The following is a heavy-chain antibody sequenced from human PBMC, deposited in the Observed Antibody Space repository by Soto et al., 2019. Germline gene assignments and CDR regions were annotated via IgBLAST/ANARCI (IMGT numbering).Heavy chain of an antibody. V-gene: IGHV1-8*01. CDR3: AREGTMVLGVPGGCYYYYGMDV. J-gene: IGHJ6*02. CDR2: MNPNSGNT. CDR1: GYTFTSYD. D-gene: IGHD3-10*01. Sequence: GASVKVSCKASGYTFTSYDINWVRQATGQGLEWMGWMNPNSGNTGYAQKFQGRVTMTRNTSISTAYMELSSLRSEDTAVYYCAREGTMVLGVPGGCYYYYGMDVCDQGSTRTVSS.